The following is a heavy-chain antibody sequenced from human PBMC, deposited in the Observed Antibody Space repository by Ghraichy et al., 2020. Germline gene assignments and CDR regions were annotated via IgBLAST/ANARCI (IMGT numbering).Heavy chain of an antibody. CDR1: GGSISSSSYY. D-gene: IGHD5-12*01. V-gene: IGHV4-39*01. J-gene: IGHJ6*02. CDR2: IYYSGST. CDR3: ARMGHSGYEWLLYYYGMDV. Sequence: SETLSLTCTVSGGSISSSSYYWGWIRQPPGKGLEWIGSIYYSGSTYYNPSLKSRVTISVDTSKNQFSLKLSSVTAADTAVYYCARMGHSGYEWLLYYYGMDVWGQGTTVTVSS.